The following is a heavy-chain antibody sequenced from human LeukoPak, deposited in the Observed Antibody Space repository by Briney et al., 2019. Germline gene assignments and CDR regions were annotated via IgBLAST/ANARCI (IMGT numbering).Heavy chain of an antibody. V-gene: IGHV3-64D*06. CDR1: GFTVSSNY. CDR3: VRNYYATSADYDY. J-gene: IGHJ4*02. D-gene: IGHD3-22*01. CDR2: ISGNGEST. Sequence: GGSLRLSCAASGFTVSSNYMSWVRQAPGKGLEYVSAISGNGESTYYADSVKDRFSISRDNSKNTLYLQMRSLRDEDTAVYYCVRNYYATSADYDYWGQGTLVTVSS.